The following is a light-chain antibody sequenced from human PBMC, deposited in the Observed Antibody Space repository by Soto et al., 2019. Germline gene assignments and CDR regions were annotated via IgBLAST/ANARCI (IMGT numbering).Light chain of an antibody. J-gene: IGKJ1*01. CDR1: QSISSW. CDR3: QQYNSYLWT. V-gene: IGKV1-5*01. Sequence: DIQMTQSPSTLSASVGDRVTITCRASQSISSWLAWYQQKPGKAPKLLIYDASSLESGVPSRFSGSGSGTEFTLTISSLQPDDFATYYCQQYNSYLWTFGPWTKVEIK. CDR2: DAS.